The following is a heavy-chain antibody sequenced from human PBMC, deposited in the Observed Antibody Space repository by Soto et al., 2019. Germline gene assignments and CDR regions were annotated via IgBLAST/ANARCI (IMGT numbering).Heavy chain of an antibody. V-gene: IGHV3-23*01. CDR2: ISFSGDNT. J-gene: IGHJ4*02. Sequence: PGGSLRLSCVASGFIFTDYAMSWVRQGPGKGLEWVAGISFSGDNTNYADSVKGRFIISRDNSKNTLYLLMNRLRTEDIGIYYCAKIALVGSFGFELARGYWGQGILVTVSS. D-gene: IGHD2-8*02. CDR3: AKIALVGSFGFELARGY. CDR1: GFIFTDYA.